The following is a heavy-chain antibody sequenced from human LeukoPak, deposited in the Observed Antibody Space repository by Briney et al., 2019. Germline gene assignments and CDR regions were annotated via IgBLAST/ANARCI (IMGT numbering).Heavy chain of an antibody. CDR1: GFTSDDYA. V-gene: IGHV3-9*02. J-gene: IGHJ3*02. CDR3: AKGLASSSWYGDDAFDI. D-gene: IGHD6-13*01. CDR2: ISGNSGSI. Sequence: PGGSLRPSCAAPGFTSDDYAMHWVRHAPREGPEWVSGISGNSGSICYADSVKGRFTISRDNAKNSLYLRMNSLRAEDTALYYCAKGLASSSWYGDDAFDIWGQGTMVTVSS.